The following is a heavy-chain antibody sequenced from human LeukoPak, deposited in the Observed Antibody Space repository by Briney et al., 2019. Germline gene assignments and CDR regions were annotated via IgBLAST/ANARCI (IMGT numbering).Heavy chain of an antibody. CDR2: VSEGGRRT. J-gene: IGHJ4*02. CDR1: GFTFSNYA. CDR3: AKEGRPNSGGGYYDY. V-gene: IGHV3-23*01. D-gene: IGHD1-26*01. Sequence: PGGSLRLSCAASGFTFSNYAMGWVRQAPGKGLEWVSTVSEGGRRTYYADSVKGRFTISRDNSKNTLYLQMNSLRAEDTAVYYCAKEGRPNSGGGYYDYWGQGTLVTVSS.